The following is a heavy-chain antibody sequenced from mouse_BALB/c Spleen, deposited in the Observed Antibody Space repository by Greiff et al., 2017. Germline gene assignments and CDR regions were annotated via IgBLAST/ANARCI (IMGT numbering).Heavy chain of an antibody. CDR3: ARSWPTRDAMDY. CDR1: GYAFSSYW. J-gene: IGHJ4*01. CDR2: IYPGDGDT. V-gene: IGHV1-80*01. Sequence: VQLVESGAELVRPGSSVKISCKASGYAFSSYWMNWVKQRPGQGLEWIGQIYPGDGDTNYNGKFKGKATLTADKSSSTAYMQLSSLTSEDSAVYFCARSWPTRDAMDYWGQGTSVTVSS.